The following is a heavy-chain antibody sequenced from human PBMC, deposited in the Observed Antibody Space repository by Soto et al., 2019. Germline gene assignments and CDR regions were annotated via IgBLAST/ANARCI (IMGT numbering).Heavy chain of an antibody. CDR3: ARGRGASDYGDNYYYYYMDV. CDR2: MNPNSGNT. J-gene: IGHJ6*03. V-gene: IGHV1-8*01. CDR1: GYTFTSYD. Sequence: QVQLVQSGAEVKKPGASVKVSCKASGYTFTSYDTNWVRQATGQGLEWMGWMNPNSGNTGYAQKFQGRVTMTRNTSISTAYMELSSLRSEDTAVYYCARGRGASDYGDNYYYYYMDVWGKGTTVTVSS. D-gene: IGHD3-10*01.